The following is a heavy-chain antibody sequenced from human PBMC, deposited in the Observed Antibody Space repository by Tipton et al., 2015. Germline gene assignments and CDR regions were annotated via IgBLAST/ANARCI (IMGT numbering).Heavy chain of an antibody. V-gene: IGHV4-31*03. CDR1: DVSITSAGYF. J-gene: IGHJ4*02. Sequence: TLSLTCTVSDVSITSAGYFWSWIRQHPGKGLEWIGYIYYDGSTYYNPSLESRVTLSVDMSKNQFSLRLSSVTAADTAVYFCARGTGYYFDSSGYYRNTRFDHWGQGALVTVSS. D-gene: IGHD3-22*01. CDR3: ARGTGYYFDSSGYYRNTRFDH. CDR2: IYYDGST.